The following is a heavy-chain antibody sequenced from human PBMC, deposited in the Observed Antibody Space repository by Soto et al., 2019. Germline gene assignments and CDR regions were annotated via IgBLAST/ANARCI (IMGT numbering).Heavy chain of an antibody. CDR1: GFIFSDHF. CDR3: VTLQFSRWFY. Sequence: VGSLRLSCETSGFIFSDHFMEWVRQAPGRGLEWVGRTKHKAASYTTDYAASVNGRFTISRDDSKNSMYLQMNSLKTEDTAMYYCVTLQFSRWFYWGLGTLVTVSS. V-gene: IGHV3-72*01. J-gene: IGHJ4*02. CDR2: TKHKAASYTT. D-gene: IGHD4-4*01.